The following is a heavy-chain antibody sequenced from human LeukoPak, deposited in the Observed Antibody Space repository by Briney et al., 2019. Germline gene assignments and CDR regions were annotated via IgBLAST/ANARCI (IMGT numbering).Heavy chain of an antibody. CDR1: GYTLTELS. D-gene: IGHD1-14*01. Sequence: ASVKVSCKVSGYTLTELSMHWVRQAPGKGLEWMGGFDPEDGETIYAQKFQGRVTMTEDTSTDTAYMELSSLRSEDTAVYYCARVGITESAFDIWGQGTMVTVSS. CDR3: ARVGITESAFDI. J-gene: IGHJ3*02. V-gene: IGHV1-24*01. CDR2: FDPEDGET.